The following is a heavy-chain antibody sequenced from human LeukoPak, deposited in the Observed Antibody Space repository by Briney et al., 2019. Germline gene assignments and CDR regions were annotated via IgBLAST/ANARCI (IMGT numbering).Heavy chain of an antibody. V-gene: IGHV3-23*01. CDR3: AKDAPCSGGSCYQGYNDY. Sequence: GGSLRLSCAASGFTFSSYAMSWVRQAPGKGLEWVSAISGSGGSTYYADSVKGRFTISRDNSKNTLYLHMNSLRAEDTAVYYCAKDAPCSGGSCYQGYNDYWGQGTLVTVSS. J-gene: IGHJ4*02. CDR2: ISGSGGST. D-gene: IGHD2-15*01. CDR1: GFTFSSYA.